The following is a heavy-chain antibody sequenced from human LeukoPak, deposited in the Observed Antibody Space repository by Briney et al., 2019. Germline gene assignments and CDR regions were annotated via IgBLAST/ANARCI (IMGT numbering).Heavy chain of an antibody. CDR1: GGSISSSSYY. J-gene: IGHJ5*02. CDR3: ATDFDNTGLQGFDP. D-gene: IGHD2-8*02. CDR2: IHYRGST. Sequence: SETLSLTCTVSGGSISSSSYYWGWIRQPPGKGLEWTGSIHYRGSTYYTSSLKSRVIISVDASKNQFSLKLTSATAADTAVYYCATDFDNTGLQGFDPWGQGTLVTVSS. V-gene: IGHV4-39*02.